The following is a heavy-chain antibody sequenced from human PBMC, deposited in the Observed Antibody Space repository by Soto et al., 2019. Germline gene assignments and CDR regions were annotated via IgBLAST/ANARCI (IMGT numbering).Heavy chain of an antibody. Sequence: GVSLRLFCAASGFTFGNYWMHWVRQAPGKGLVWVSRVNPDGSGATYADSVKGRFTISRDNAKNTLYLQMNSLRGDDTAVYYCARDRDLWFREYWGQRTLVTVSS. CDR2: VNPDGSGA. V-gene: IGHV3-74*01. D-gene: IGHD3-10*01. J-gene: IGHJ4*02. CDR3: ARDRDLWFREY. CDR1: GFTFGNYW.